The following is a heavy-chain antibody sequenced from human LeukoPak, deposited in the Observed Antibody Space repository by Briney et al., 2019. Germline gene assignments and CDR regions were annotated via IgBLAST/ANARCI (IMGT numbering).Heavy chain of an antibody. CDR1: GFTFSSYA. Sequence: PGGSLRLSCAASGFTFSSYAMSWVRQAPGKGLEWVSAISGSDRGFSTYYVDSVKGRFTISRDNSKNTLYLQMNSLRAEDTAVYYCAKVGNVVVPAAIGIGLDAFDIWGQGTMVTVSS. J-gene: IGHJ3*02. D-gene: IGHD2-2*01. V-gene: IGHV3-23*01. CDR2: ISGSDRGFST. CDR3: AKVGNVVVPAAIGIGLDAFDI.